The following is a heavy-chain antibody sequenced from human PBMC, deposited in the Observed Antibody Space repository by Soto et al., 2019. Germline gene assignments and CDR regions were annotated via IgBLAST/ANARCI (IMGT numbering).Heavy chain of an antibody. D-gene: IGHD5-18*01. CDR2: IQSKPDGGST. V-gene: IGHV3-15*07. CDR1: GFTFSNSW. CDR3: PRRGYNYGLIYFYI. J-gene: IGHJ2*01. Sequence: EVQLVESGGGLVKPGGSLRLSCAASGFTFSNSWMNWVRQAPGKGLEWVGRIQSKPDGGSTDHAAPVEGRFTTTRDYSKNTPYLQMNSLKTEDTAVYDCPRRGYNYGLIYFYISGRSSLVTVCS.